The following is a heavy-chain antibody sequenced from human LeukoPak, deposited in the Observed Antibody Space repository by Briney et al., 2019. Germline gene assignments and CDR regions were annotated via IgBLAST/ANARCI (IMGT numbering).Heavy chain of an antibody. J-gene: IGHJ6*04. D-gene: IGHD1-26*01. V-gene: IGHV4-59*11. CDR1: GGSIGSHY. CDR3: ARTPLPPPIVPSDDYFYLDV. CDR2: IDYSGDS. Sequence: PSETLSLTCLVSGGSIGSHYWSWIRQSPGEGLKWIGPIDYSGDSTLNPSLKSRVSLSVDTSTNQVALNLRSVTTADTAVYFCARTPLPPPIVPSDDYFYLDVWGTGTTVIVSS.